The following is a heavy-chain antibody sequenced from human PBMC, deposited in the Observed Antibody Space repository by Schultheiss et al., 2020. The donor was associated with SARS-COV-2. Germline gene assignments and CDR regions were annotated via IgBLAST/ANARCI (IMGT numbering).Heavy chain of an antibody. CDR1: GYTFTGYY. Sequence: ASVKVSCKASGYTFTGYYMHWVRQAPGQGLEWMGIINPSGGSTSYAQKFQGRFTISRDNSKNTLYLQMNSLRAEDTAVYYCARDGDSSNLLLFDYWGQGTLVTVSS. D-gene: IGHD6-13*01. CDR3: ARDGDSSNLLLFDY. J-gene: IGHJ4*02. V-gene: IGHV1-46*01. CDR2: INPSGGST.